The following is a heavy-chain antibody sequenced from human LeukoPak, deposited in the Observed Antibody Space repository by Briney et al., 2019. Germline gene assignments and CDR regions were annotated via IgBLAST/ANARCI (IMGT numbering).Heavy chain of an antibody. V-gene: IGHV4-59*01. D-gene: IGHD1-20*01. CDR3: ASDDRYNWNGGLDY. J-gene: IGHJ4*02. Sequence: PSETLSLTCSVSGGSISSYYWSWIRQPPGKGLEWIGYIYYSGGTNYSPSLKSRVTISLDTSKNQFSLKLSSVTAADTAVYYCASDDRYNWNGGLDYWGQGTLVTVSS. CDR1: GGSISSYY. CDR2: IYYSGGT.